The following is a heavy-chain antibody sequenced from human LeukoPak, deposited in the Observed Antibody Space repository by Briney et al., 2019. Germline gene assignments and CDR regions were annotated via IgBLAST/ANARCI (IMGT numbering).Heavy chain of an antibody. J-gene: IGHJ4*02. D-gene: IGHD2-8*02. V-gene: IGHV3-23*01. CDR3: ATYRQVLLPFES. CDR1: GFTFSSYA. CDR2: ISGSGGST. Sequence: GGSLRLSCAASGFTFSSYAMTWVRQAPGKGLEWVSGISGSGGSTYYADSVKGGFTISRDNSKNTLYLQMNSLRAEDTAIYYCATYRQVLLPFESWGQGTLVTVSS.